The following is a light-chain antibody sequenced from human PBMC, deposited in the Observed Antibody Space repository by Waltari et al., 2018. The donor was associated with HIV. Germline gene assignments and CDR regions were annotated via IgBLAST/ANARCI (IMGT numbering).Light chain of an antibody. CDR2: YDS. J-gene: IGLJ1*01. Sequence: SYVLTQPPSVSVAPGKTARITCEGDDIGRKGVHWYPPKSGQAPMLVIYYDSGRPSGIPERFSGSNSGNTATLTISRVEAGDEADDYCQVWSSSRDHPYVFGTATKVTVL. V-gene: IGLV3-21*04. CDR1: DIGRKG. CDR3: QVWSSSRDHPYV.